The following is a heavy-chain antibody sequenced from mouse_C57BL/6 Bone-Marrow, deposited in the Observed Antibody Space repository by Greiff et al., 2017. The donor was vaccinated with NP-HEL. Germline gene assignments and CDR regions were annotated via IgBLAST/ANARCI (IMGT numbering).Heavy chain of an antibody. CDR2: INYDGSST. Sequence: EVKLVESEGGLVQPGSSMKLSCTASGFTFSDYYMAWVRQVPEKGLEWVANINYDGSSTYYLDSLKSRFIISRDNAKNILYLQMSSLKSEDTATYYCARERYYGSRWYFDYWGQGTTLTVSS. J-gene: IGHJ2*01. D-gene: IGHD1-1*01. CDR3: ARERYYGSRWYFDY. CDR1: GFTFSDYY. V-gene: IGHV5-16*01.